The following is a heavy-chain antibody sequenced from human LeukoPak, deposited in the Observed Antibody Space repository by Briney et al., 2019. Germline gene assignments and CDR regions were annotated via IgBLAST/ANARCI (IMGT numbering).Heavy chain of an antibody. V-gene: IGHV5-51*01. J-gene: IGHJ1*01. CDR2: IYPGDSDT. CDR3: ARYSGSYSDYFQH. CDR1: GYSFTSYW. D-gene: IGHD1-26*01. Sequence: GESLKISWKGSGYSFTSYWIGWVRPMPGKGLEWMGMIYPGDSDTRYSPSFEGQLTISAEKYISAAYLQWSSLKASDTAMYYCARYSGSYSDYFQHWGQGTLVTVSS.